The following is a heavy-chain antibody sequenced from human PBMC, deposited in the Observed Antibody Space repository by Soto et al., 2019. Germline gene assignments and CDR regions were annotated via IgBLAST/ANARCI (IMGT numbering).Heavy chain of an antibody. D-gene: IGHD6-19*01. Sequence: PGGPLRLPWAASGFTFSGYAMSWVRQAPGKGLEWVAVISYDGSNKYYADSVKGRFTISRDNSKNTLYLQMNSLRAEDTAVYYCARDRPPTVFNRYSSGWYGTWFDPWGQGTLVTVSS. CDR1: GFTFSGYA. V-gene: IGHV3-30-3*01. J-gene: IGHJ5*02. CDR2: ISYDGSNK. CDR3: ARDRPPTVFNRYSSGWYGTWFDP.